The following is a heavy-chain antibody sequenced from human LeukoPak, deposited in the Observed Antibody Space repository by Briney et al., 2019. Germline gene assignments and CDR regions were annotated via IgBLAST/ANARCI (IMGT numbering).Heavy chain of an antibody. CDR1: GGSINSYY. CDR3: ARDLAPAAPYYYYYYMDV. D-gene: IGHD2-2*01. V-gene: IGHV4-59*01. Sequence: PSETLSLTCTVSGGSINSYYWSWIRQPPGKRLEWIAYISYSGTSNYNPSLKSRVTISLDTSKNQFSLKLNSVTAADTAMYYCARDLAPAAPYYYYYYMDVWGKGTTVTISS. J-gene: IGHJ6*03. CDR2: ISYSGTS.